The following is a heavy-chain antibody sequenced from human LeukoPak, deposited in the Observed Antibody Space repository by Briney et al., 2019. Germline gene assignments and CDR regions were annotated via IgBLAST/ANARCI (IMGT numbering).Heavy chain of an antibody. V-gene: IGHV4-39*01. D-gene: IGHD3-10*01. CDR2: IYYSGST. CDR1: GGSISSSSYY. CDR3: AGVFGAYFDY. Sequence: SETLSLTCTVSGGSISSSSYYWGWIRRPPGKGLEWIGSIYYSGSTYYNPSLKSRVTISVDTSKNQFSLKLSSVTAADTAVYYCAGVFGAYFDYWGQGTLVTVSS. J-gene: IGHJ4*02.